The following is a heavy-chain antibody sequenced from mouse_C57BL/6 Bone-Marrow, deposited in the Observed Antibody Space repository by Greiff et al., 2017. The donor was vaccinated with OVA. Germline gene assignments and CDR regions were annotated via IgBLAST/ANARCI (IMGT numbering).Heavy chain of an antibody. V-gene: IGHV1-50*01. CDR3: ARGGGPFAY. CDR1: GYTFTSYW. Sequence: QVQLQQPGAELVKPGASVKLSCKASGYTFTSYWMQWVKQRPGQGLEWIGEIDPSDSYTNYNQKFKGKATLTVDTSSSTAYMQLSSLTSEDSAVYYCARGGGPFAYWGQGTLVTVSA. D-gene: IGHD1-1*02. CDR2: IDPSDSYT. J-gene: IGHJ3*01.